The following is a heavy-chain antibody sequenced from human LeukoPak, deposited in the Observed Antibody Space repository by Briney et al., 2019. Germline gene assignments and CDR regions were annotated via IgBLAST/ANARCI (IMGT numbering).Heavy chain of an antibody. CDR1: GFTFSSYS. Sequence: GGSLRLSCAASGFTFSSYSMNWVRQAPGKGLEWVSSISSSSSYIYYADSVKGRFTISRDNAKNSLYLQMNSLRAEDTAVYYCARDGIVVMVAATGYYYGMDVWGQGTTVTVSS. J-gene: IGHJ6*02. V-gene: IGHV3-21*01. CDR2: ISSSSSYI. CDR3: ARDGIVVMVAATGYYYGMDV. D-gene: IGHD2-15*01.